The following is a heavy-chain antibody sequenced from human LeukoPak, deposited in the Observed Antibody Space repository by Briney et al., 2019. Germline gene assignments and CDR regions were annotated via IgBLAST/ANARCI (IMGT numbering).Heavy chain of an antibody. D-gene: IGHD2-15*01. J-gene: IGHJ4*02. CDR3: ARAGGCSGGSCYGGRDY. CDR1: GFTFSTYW. Sequence: GGSLRLSCAASGFTFSTYWMTWVRQAPGKGLEWVTHIEQDGSQKSYVDSVKGRFTISRDNAKNSLYLQMNSLRAEDTAVYYCARAGGCSGGSCYGGRDYWGQGTLVTVSS. CDR2: IEQDGSQK. V-gene: IGHV3-7*01.